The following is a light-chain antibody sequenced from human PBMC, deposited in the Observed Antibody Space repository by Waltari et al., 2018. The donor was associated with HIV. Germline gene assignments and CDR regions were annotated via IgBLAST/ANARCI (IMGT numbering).Light chain of an antibody. CDR3: GTWDNSLSAFWV. CDR2: DTN. J-gene: IGLJ3*02. Sequence: QSVLTQPPSVSAAPGQKVTISCSGSSSTIGNNFVSWYQQLPATAPKLLIYDTNKRPAGITDRFSASKSGTSATLAITGLQTGDEAVYYCGTWDNSLSAFWVFGGGTKVTVL. V-gene: IGLV1-51*01. CDR1: SSTIGNNF.